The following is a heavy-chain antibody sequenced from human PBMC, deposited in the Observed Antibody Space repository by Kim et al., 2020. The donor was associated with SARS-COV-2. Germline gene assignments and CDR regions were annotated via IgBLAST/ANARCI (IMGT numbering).Heavy chain of an antibody. CDR1: GFTFSNAW. D-gene: IGHD3-22*01. Sequence: GGSLRLSCAASGFTFSNAWMSWVRQAPGKGLEWVGRIKSKTDGGTTDYAAPVKGRFTISRDDSKNTLYLQMNSLKTEDTAVYYCTTDHATYYYDSSAPPWAFDIWGQGTMVTVSS. J-gene: IGHJ3*02. V-gene: IGHV3-15*01. CDR3: TTDHATYYYDSSAPPWAFDI. CDR2: IKSKTDGGTT.